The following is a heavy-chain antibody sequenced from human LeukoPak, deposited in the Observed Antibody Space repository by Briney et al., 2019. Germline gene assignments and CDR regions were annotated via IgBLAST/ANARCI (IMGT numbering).Heavy chain of an antibody. D-gene: IGHD5-18*01. J-gene: IGHJ4*02. CDR3: ATWDHTAMVSPSEVSSSWYYFDY. V-gene: IGHV1-69-2*01. CDR2: VDPEDGET. Sequence: ASVKISCKVSGYTFTDYYMHWVQQAPGKGLEWMGLVDPEDGETIYAEKFQGRVTITADTSTDTAYMELSSLRSEDTAVYSCATWDHTAMVSPSEVSSSWYYFDYCGQGTLVTVSS. CDR1: GYTFTDYY.